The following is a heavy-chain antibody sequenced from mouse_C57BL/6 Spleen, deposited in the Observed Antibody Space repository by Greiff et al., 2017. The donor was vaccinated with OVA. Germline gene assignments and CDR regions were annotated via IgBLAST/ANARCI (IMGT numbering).Heavy chain of an antibody. D-gene: IGHD1-1*01. J-gene: IGHJ2*01. CDR2: IDPETGGT. CDR3: TRSSTSYEDDFDY. Sequence: VKLQESGAELVRPGASVTLSCKASGYTFTDYEMHWVKQTPVHGLEWIGAIDPETGGTAYNQKFKGKAILTADKSSSTAYIELRSLTSEDSAVYYCTRSSTSYEDDFDYWGQGTTLTVSS. V-gene: IGHV1-15*01. CDR1: GYTFTDYE.